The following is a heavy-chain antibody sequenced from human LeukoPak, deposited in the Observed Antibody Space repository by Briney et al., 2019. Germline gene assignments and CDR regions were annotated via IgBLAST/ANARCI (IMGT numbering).Heavy chain of an antibody. J-gene: IGHJ4*02. Sequence: SETLSLTCAVYGGSFSGYYWSWIRQPPGKGLEWIGEINHSGSTNYNPSLKSRVTISVDTSKNQFSLKLSSVTAADTAVYYCARDVGSSGWYIDWGQGTLVTVSS. V-gene: IGHV4-34*01. D-gene: IGHD6-19*01. CDR1: GGSFSGYY. CDR3: ARDVGSSGWYID. CDR2: INHSGST.